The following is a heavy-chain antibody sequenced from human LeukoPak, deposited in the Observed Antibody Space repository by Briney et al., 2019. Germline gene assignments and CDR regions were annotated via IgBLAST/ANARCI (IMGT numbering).Heavy chain of an antibody. D-gene: IGHD3-10*01. CDR2: INPSGGST. Sequence: ASVKVSCKASGYTFTSYYMHWVRQAPGQGLEWMGIINPSGGSTSYAQKFQGGVTMTRDTSTSTVYMELSSLRSEDTAVYYCARDRRYYYGSGSYSIDYWGQGTLVTVSS. V-gene: IGHV1-46*01. CDR3: ARDRRYYYGSGSYSIDY. J-gene: IGHJ4*02. CDR1: GYTFTSYY.